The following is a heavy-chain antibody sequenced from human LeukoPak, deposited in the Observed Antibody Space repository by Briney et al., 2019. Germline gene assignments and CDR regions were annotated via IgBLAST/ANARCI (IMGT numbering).Heavy chain of an antibody. D-gene: IGHD2-15*01. CDR2: IYYSGST. J-gene: IGHJ3*02. CDR1: GGSISSYY. Sequence: SETLSLTCTVSGGSISSYYWSWIRQPPGKGLEWIGYIYYSGSTNYYPSLKSRVTISVDTSKNQFSLKLSSATAADTAVYYCARHTPGDDAFDIWGQGTMVTVSS. CDR3: ARHTPGDDAFDI. V-gene: IGHV4-59*08.